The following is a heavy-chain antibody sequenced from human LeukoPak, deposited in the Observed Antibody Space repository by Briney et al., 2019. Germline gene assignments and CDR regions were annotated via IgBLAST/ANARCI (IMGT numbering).Heavy chain of an antibody. V-gene: IGHV4-30-4*01. Sequence: SQTLSLTCTVSGGSISRGDYYWSWIRQPPGKGLEWIGFIYHTGSFHYNPSLKSRVTISVDTSKNQFSLNLRSVTAADTAVYFCGSESRIVVTTSVWYYFDYWGQGTLVTVSS. J-gene: IGHJ4*02. CDR2: IYHTGSF. CDR3: GSESRIVVTTSVWYYFDY. CDR1: GGSISRGDYY. D-gene: IGHD4-23*01.